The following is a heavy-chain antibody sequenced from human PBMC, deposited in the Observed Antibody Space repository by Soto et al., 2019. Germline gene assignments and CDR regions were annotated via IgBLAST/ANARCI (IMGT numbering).Heavy chain of an antibody. CDR2: ITSNSVYV. D-gene: IGHD1-26*01. CDR1: GFTFSDFD. CDR3: ARDLSGGNFYYHGLDV. V-gene: IGHV3-21*01. Sequence: EGSLRLSCAVSGFTFSDFDMTWVRQAPGKGLEWVSSITSNSVYVYYADSLKGRFTISRDNAKSSLYLQMNSLRADDTAVYYCARDLSGGNFYYHGLDVWGQGTTVTVSS. J-gene: IGHJ6*02.